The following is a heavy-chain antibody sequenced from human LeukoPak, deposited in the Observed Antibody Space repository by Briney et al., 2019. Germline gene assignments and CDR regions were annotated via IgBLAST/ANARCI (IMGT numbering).Heavy chain of an antibody. Sequence: SETLSLTCAVSGGSISSSNWWSWVRQPPGTGLEWIGEMYHSGSTNYNPSLKSRVTISVDKSKNQFSLKLSSVTAADTAVYYCARTPLEMATINGAFDIWGQGTIVTASS. CDR2: MYHSGST. CDR1: GGSISSSNW. V-gene: IGHV4-4*02. D-gene: IGHD5-24*01. J-gene: IGHJ3*02. CDR3: ARTPLEMATINGAFDI.